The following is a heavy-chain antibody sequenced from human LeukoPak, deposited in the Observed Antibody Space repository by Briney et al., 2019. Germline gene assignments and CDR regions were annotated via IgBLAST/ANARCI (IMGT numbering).Heavy chain of an antibody. CDR1: GGSFSGYY. D-gene: IGHD4-17*01. V-gene: IGHV4-34*01. CDR2: INHSGRT. J-gene: IGHJ4*02. Sequence: PSETLSLTCAVYGGSFSGYYWSWIRQPPGKGLEWIGEINHSGRTNYNPSLKSRVTISVDTSKNQFSLKLSSVTAADTAVYYCARYGAVTTNFDYWGQGTLVTVSS. CDR3: ARYGAVTTNFDY.